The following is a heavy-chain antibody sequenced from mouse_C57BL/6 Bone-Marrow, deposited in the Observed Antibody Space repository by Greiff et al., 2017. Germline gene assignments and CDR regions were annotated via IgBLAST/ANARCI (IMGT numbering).Heavy chain of an antibody. CDR2: IYPSDSCT. V-gene: IGHV1-69*01. CDR1: GHTFTSYS. D-gene: IGHD4-1*01. Sequence: QVQLQQSGAELVMPGASVKLSCKVSGHTFTSYSMHWVKQRPGQGLEWIGEIYPSDSCTNYNQKFKGKSTLTVDKSSSTAYMQLSSLTSEDSAVYYCAREANWDYFDYWGQGTTLTVSS. CDR3: AREANWDYFDY. J-gene: IGHJ2*01.